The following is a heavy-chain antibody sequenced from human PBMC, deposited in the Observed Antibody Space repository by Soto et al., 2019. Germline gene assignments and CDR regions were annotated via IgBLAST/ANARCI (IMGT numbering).Heavy chain of an antibody. Sequence: EVQLLESGGGLVQPGGSLRLSCAASGFTFTNYAMTWVRQAPGRGLEWVSTIIATGGTFYGDTVKGRFTISRDNSRRTLYLQMNSLRADDAAIYYCARELPNDSGAYPIGGFDSWGQGTLVTVSS. J-gene: IGHJ4*02. CDR2: IIATGGT. CDR1: GFTFTNYA. D-gene: IGHD3-22*01. CDR3: ARELPNDSGAYPIGGFDS. V-gene: IGHV3-23*01.